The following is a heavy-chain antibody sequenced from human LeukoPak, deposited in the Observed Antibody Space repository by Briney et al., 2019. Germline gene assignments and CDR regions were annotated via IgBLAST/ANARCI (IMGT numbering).Heavy chain of an antibody. J-gene: IGHJ4*02. D-gene: IGHD4-17*01. CDR1: GYTFTSYH. V-gene: IGHV1-46*01. CDR2: INPSGGTT. Sequence: ASVKVSYKASGYTFTSYHMHRVRQAPGQGLEWMGIINPSGGTTNYAQKLQGRVTMTTDTSTSTAYMELRSLRSDDTAVYYCARADYGERPFDYWGQGTLVTVSS. CDR3: ARADYGERPFDY.